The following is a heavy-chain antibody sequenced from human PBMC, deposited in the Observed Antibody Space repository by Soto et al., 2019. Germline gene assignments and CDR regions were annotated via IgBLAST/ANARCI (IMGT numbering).Heavy chain of an antibody. CDR2: MFHSGST. CDR1: GASISSYY. J-gene: IGHJ5*02. D-gene: IGHD1-26*01. V-gene: IGHV4-59*08. CDR3: ATQEVGGSYVYTFDP. Sequence: PSETLSLTCTVSGASISSYYWSWIRQPPGKGLEWIGNMFHSGSTNYNPSLKSRVTISLDTSRNQFSLKLSSVTAADTAVYYCATQEVGGSYVYTFDPWGQGTLVTVSS.